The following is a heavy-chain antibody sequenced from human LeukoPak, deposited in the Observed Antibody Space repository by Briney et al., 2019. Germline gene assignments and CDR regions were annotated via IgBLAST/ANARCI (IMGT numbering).Heavy chain of an antibody. J-gene: IGHJ4*02. CDR2: ISVSGGGT. D-gene: IGHD3-10*01. V-gene: IGHV3-23*01. CDR1: GFSVTNSA. Sequence: PGGSLRLSCAASGFSVTNSAMSWVRQAPGKGLEGVSVISVSGGGTYYADSAKGRFTISRDNSKNTLYLQMDSLRAEDTAVYYCAKAAYYYGSGRDPFDYWGQGTLVTVSS. CDR3: AKAAYYYGSGRDPFDY.